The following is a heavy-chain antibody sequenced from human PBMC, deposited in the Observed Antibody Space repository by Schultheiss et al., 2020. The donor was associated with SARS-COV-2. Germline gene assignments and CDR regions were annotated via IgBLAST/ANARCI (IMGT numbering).Heavy chain of an antibody. V-gene: IGHV3-48*02. CDR2: ISSSSSTI. J-gene: IGHJ4*02. D-gene: IGHD2-21*02. CDR1: GFTFSSYS. Sequence: GGSLRLSCAASGFTFSSYSMNWVRQAPGKGLECVSYISSSSSTIYYADSVKGRFTISRDNAKNSLYLQMNSLRDEDTAVYYCANLVVTAIFLFDYWGQGTLVTVSS. CDR3: ANLVVTAIFLFDY.